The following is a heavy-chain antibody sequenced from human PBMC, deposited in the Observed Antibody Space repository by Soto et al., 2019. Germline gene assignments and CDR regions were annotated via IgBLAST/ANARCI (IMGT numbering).Heavy chain of an antibody. V-gene: IGHV3-33*01. CDR2: IWYDGSNK. J-gene: IGHJ4*02. CDR3: ASDPYYYDSSGYYHDY. CDR1: GFTFSSYG. Sequence: QVQLVESGGGVVQPGRSLRLSCAASGFTFSSYGMHWVRQAPGKGLEWVAVIWYDGSNKYYADSVKGRFTISRDNSKNTLYLQMNSLTAEDTAVYYCASDPYYYDSSGYYHDYWGQGTLVTVSS. D-gene: IGHD3-22*01.